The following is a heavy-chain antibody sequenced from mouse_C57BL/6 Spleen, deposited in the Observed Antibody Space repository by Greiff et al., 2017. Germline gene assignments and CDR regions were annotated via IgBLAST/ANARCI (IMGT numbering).Heavy chain of an antibody. D-gene: IGHD2-4*01. CDR1: GFTFSDYG. CDR2: ISSGSSTI. J-gene: IGHJ4*01. V-gene: IGHV5-17*01. CDR3: TRIYDYDVYYAMDY. Sequence: EVQRVESGGGLVKPGGSLKLSCAASGFTFSDYGMHWVRQAPEKGLEWVAYISSGSSTIYYADTVKGRFTISRDTAKNTLFLQMTSLRSEDTAIYYCTRIYDYDVYYAMDYWGQGTSVTVSS.